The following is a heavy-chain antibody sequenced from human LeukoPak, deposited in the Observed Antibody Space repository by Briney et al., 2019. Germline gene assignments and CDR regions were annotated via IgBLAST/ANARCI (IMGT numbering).Heavy chain of an antibody. J-gene: IGHJ4*02. CDR1: GFTVSSNS. D-gene: IGHD2-21*02. CDR2: IYSGGTT. CDR3: ARGDLVVTLEGPIDY. V-gene: IGHV3-53*01. Sequence: GGSLRLSCAASGFTVSSNSMSWVRQAPGKGLEWVSLIYSGGTTYYADSVKGRFTISRDNSKNTLSLQMNSLRAEDTAVYYCARGDLVVTLEGPIDYWGQGTLVTVSS.